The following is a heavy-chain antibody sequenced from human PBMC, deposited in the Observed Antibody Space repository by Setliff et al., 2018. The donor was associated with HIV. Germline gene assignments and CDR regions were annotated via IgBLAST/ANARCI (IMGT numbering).Heavy chain of an antibody. CDR2: VHPFHDILGSNA. D-gene: IGHD3-9*01. Sequence: GASVKVSCKTFGYYPSIDYMHWVRQAPGRGLEWLGVVHPFHDILGSNADYAQKFQGRISITWDSSGNTLFLELGHLRSDDSATYYCVRAFDQDFHNWGQGTVVTVSS. J-gene: IGHJ1*01. CDR3: VRAFDQDFHN. CDR1: GYYPSIDY. V-gene: IGHV1-46*01.